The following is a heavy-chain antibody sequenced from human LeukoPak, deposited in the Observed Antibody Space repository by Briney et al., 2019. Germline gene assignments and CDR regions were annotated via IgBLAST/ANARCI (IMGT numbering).Heavy chain of an antibody. CDR2: ISGSGGST. CDR3: ALLMMYAIDFDD. J-gene: IGHJ4*02. CDR1: GFTFSSYA. V-gene: IGHV3-23*01. D-gene: IGHD2-8*01. Sequence: GGSLRLSCAASGFTFSSYAMSWVRQAPGKGLEWVSAISGSGGSTYYADSVKGRFTISRDNSKKTLYLQMNSLRAEDTAVYYFALLMMYAIDFDDWGQGSLVTVYS.